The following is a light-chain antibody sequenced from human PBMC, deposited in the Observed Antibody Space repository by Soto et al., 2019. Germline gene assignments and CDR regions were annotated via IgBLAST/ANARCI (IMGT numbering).Light chain of an antibody. CDR3: QQYDYLPLT. Sequence: EIVMTQSPATLSVSPGERATLSCRASQSVSSNLAWYQQKPGQAPRLLIYGASTRATGIPARFSGSGSGTEFTLTISSLQSEDIATYYCQQYDYLPLTSGGGTKVEIE. CDR1: QSVSSN. V-gene: IGKV3D-15*01. CDR2: GAS. J-gene: IGKJ4*01.